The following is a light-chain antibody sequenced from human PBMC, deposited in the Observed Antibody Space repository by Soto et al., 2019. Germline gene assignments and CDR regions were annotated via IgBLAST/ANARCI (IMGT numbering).Light chain of an antibody. Sequence: DIQMTQSPSSLSASVGDRVTITCQASQNINNYLNWYQQKPGKAPKLMIYAASTLQSGVPSRFSGSGSGTEFTLTISSLQPEDVATYYCQQHENYPLTFGRGTRLEIK. J-gene: IGKJ5*01. CDR1: QNINNY. CDR3: QQHENYPLT. CDR2: AAS. V-gene: IGKV1-17*01.